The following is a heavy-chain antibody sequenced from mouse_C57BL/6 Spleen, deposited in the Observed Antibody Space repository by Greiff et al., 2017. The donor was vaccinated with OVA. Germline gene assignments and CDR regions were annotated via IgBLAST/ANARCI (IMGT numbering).Heavy chain of an antibody. V-gene: IGHV10-1*01. CDR3: ATERRGDYYAMDY. Sequence: DVKLVESGGGLVQPKGSLKLSCAASGFSFNTYAMNWVRQAPGKGLEWVARIRSKSNNYATYYADSVKDRFTISRDDSESMLYLQMNNLKTEDTAMYYCATERRGDYYAMDYWGQGTSVTVSS. J-gene: IGHJ4*01. D-gene: IGHD1-1*01. CDR1: GFSFNTYA. CDR2: IRSKSNNYAT.